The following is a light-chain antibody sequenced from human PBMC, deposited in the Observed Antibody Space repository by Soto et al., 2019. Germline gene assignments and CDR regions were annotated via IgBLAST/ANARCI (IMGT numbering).Light chain of an antibody. Sequence: DIQMTQSPSSVSASVGDRVTITCRVSQGFSTWLAWYRRKPGRAPELLIYSASSLHSGVPSRFSGSGSGTDVTLTISSLQPEDFATYYCQQANSFPRTFGGGTEVEIK. CDR1: QGFSTW. V-gene: IGKV1-12*01. J-gene: IGKJ4*01. CDR3: QQANSFPRT. CDR2: SAS.